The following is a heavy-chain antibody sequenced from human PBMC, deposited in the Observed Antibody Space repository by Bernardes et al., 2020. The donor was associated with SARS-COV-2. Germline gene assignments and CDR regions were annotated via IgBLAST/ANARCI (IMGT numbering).Heavy chain of an antibody. D-gene: IGHD1-26*01. CDR3: VRDMGAHLDSGSIYGGFDF. CDR1: GFIFDMYS. J-gene: IGHJ5*01. Sequence: GGSLRLSCELSGFIFDMYSMHWVRQAPGKGLEWVSSIGSSGAYIYYADSVKGRFTISRDNAKNSLYLQMNSLRVEDTAVYYCVRDMGAHLDSGSIYGGFDFWGLGSLVTVSS. V-gene: IGHV3-21*01. CDR2: IGSSGAYI.